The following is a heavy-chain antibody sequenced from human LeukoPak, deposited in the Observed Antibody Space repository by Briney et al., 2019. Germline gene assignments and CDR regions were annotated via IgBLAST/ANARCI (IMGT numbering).Heavy chain of an antibody. V-gene: IGHV1-69*06. CDR2: IIPIFGTA. J-gene: IGHJ5*02. Sequence: ASVKVSCKASGGTFSSYAISWVRQAPGQGLEWMGGIIPIFGTANYAQKFQGRVTITADKSTSTAYMELRSLRSDDTAVYYCARVPSHGWFDPWGQGTLVTVSS. CDR3: ARVPSHGWFDP. CDR1: GGTFSSYA.